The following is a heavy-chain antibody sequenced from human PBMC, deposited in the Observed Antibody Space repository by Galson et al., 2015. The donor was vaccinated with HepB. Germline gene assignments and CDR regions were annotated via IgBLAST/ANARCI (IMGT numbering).Heavy chain of an antibody. V-gene: IGHV4-59*02. D-gene: IGHD1-26*01. Sequence: ETLSLTCSVSGGSVSPYYWNWIRQPPGKGLEWIGHTYHSGTTEYNASLKSRVTISIDTSKNQVSLNVTSVTAADTAVYFCARVPEGWDPSGFYHFYGMDLWGQGTRVTVSS. CDR3: ARVPEGWDPSGFYHFYGMDL. CDR2: TYHSGTT. CDR1: GGSVSPYY. J-gene: IGHJ6*02.